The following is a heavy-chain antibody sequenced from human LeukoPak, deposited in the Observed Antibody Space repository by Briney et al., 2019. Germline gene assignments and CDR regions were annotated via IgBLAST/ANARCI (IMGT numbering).Heavy chain of an antibody. V-gene: IGHV1-46*01. J-gene: IGHJ5*02. Sequence: ASVKVSCKASGYTFSNYYMHWVRQAPGQGLEWMGIINPSGGSTSYAQKFQGRVTMTRDTSTSTAYMELSSLKSEDTAVYYCARGAQSPRGRFDPWGQGTLVTVSS. D-gene: IGHD3-16*01. CDR2: INPSGGST. CDR1: GYTFSNYY. CDR3: ARGAQSPRGRFDP.